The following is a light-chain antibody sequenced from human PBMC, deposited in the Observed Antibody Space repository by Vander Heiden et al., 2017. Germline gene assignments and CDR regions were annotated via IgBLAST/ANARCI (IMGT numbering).Light chain of an antibody. Sequence: SYELTQPPSVSVSPAHSATITCSGDELPKKYAYWFQQKSGQAPVLVIYEDSKRPSGIPGRFSGSSSETMATLTISGAQVEDEADYYCYSTDSSGDHRVFGGGTKLTVL. J-gene: IGLJ3*02. CDR1: ELPKKY. CDR2: EDS. CDR3: YSTDSSGDHRV. V-gene: IGLV3-10*01.